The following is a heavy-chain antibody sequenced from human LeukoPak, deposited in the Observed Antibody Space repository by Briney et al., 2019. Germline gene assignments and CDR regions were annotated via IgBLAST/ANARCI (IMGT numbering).Heavy chain of an antibody. CDR1: GFIFTSSA. CDR3: AASNSSSYYGMDV. D-gene: IGHD6-13*01. Sequence: SVKVSCKASGFIFTSSAMQWVRQARGQRLEWIGWIVVGSGNTNYAQKFQERVTITRDMSTSTAYMELSSLRSEDTAVYYCAASNSSSYYGMDVWGQGTTVTVSS. V-gene: IGHV1-58*02. CDR2: IVVGSGNT. J-gene: IGHJ6*02.